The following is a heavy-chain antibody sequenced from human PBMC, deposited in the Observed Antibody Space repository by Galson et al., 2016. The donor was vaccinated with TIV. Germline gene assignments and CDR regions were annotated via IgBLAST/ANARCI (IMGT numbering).Heavy chain of an antibody. D-gene: IGHD5-24*01. J-gene: IGHJ6*02. Sequence: NLSLTCAVSGGPFTSYYWSWVRQPPGKGLEWIGEVKHHGSTNYNPSLKSRVSISIDTSKNQVSLKLSSVTAADTAVYYCARGGDAYNHPITYYQYGRDVWGQGTTVTVSS. CDR1: GGPFTSYY. CDR2: VKHHGST. CDR3: ARGGDAYNHPITYYQYGRDV. V-gene: IGHV4-34*01.